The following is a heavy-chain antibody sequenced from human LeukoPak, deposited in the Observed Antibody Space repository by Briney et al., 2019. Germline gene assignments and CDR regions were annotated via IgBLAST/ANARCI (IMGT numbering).Heavy chain of an antibody. CDR2: IYYSGST. V-gene: IGHV4-39*07. CDR3: GGRYYDSSGYEYYLDY. Sequence: SETLSLTCTVSGGSISSSSYYWGWIRQPPGKGLEWIGSIYYSGSTYYNPSLKSRVTISVDTSKNQFSLKLSSVTAADTAVYYCGGRYYDSSGYEYYLDYWGQGTLVTVSS. J-gene: IGHJ4*02. CDR1: GGSISSSSYY. D-gene: IGHD3-22*01.